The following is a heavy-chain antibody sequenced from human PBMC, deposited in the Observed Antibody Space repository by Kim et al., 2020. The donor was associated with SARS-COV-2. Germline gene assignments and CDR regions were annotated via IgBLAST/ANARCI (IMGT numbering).Heavy chain of an antibody. CDR1: GDSIGNYH. CDR3: AMYIVGNGGRGY. CDR2: ENT. J-gene: IGHJ4*02. Sequence: SETLSLTCIVSGDSIGNYHWSWIRQPPGKGLEWIRTENTKYSRSLESRATMSVDTSQNQFSLKLYPVTVADTAIYYCAMYIVGNGGRGYWGQGTLVTVSS. D-gene: IGHD1-1*01. V-gene: IGHV4-4*09.